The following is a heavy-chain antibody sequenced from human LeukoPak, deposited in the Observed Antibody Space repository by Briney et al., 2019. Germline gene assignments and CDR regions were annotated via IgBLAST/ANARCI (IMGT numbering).Heavy chain of an antibody. Sequence: ASVKVSCKASGYTFSDYYTHWVRQAPGQGLGRMGWINPNSGGTRYAQQFQGRVAMTRDTSIGTVYMELSTLRSDDTAVYYCARDLSTSSNWELDYWGQGTLVTVSS. D-gene: IGHD1-1*01. J-gene: IGHJ4*02. V-gene: IGHV1-2*02. CDR2: INPNSGGT. CDR3: ARDLSTSSNWELDY. CDR1: GYTFSDYY.